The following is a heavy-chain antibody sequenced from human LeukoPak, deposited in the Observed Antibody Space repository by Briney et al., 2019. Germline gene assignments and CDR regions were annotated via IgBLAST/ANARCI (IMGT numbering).Heavy chain of an antibody. J-gene: IGHJ6*02. CDR2: IIPILGIA. V-gene: IGHV1-69*04. CDR3: ARDPKLRYFDWSRYYYGMDV. D-gene: IGHD3-9*01. CDR1: GGTFSSYA. Sequence: ASVKVSCKASGGTFSSYAISWVRQAPGQGLEWMGRIIPILGIANYAQKFQGRVTITADKSTSTAYMELSSLRSEDTAVYYCARDPKLRYFDWSRYYYGMDVWGQGTTVTVSS.